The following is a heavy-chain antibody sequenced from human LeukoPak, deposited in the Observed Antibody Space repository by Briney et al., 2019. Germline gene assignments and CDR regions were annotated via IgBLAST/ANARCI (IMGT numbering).Heavy chain of an antibody. J-gene: IGHJ6*03. CDR1: GFTFSSYG. Sequence: GGSLRLSCAASGFTFSSYGMHWVRQAPGKGLEWVAFIRYDGSNKYYADSVKGRFTISRDNSKNTLYLQMNSLRAEDTAVYYCAKDDQQWLVRGYYYFMDVWGKGTTVTVSS. D-gene: IGHD6-19*01. CDR2: IRYDGSNK. CDR3: AKDDQQWLVRGYYYFMDV. V-gene: IGHV3-30*02.